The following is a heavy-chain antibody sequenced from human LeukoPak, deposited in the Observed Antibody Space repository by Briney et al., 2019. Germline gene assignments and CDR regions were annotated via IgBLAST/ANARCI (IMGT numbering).Heavy chain of an antibody. CDR3: ARPHPGVVREWSYGMDV. Sequence: ASGRVSCKASGYTFTSYDINWVRQATGQGLEWMGWMNPNSGNTGYAQKFQGRVTMTRNTSISTAYMELSSLRSEDTAVYYCARPHPGVVREWSYGMDVWGQGTTVTVSS. J-gene: IGHJ6*02. D-gene: IGHD2-15*01. CDR2: MNPNSGNT. CDR1: GYTFTSYD. V-gene: IGHV1-8*01.